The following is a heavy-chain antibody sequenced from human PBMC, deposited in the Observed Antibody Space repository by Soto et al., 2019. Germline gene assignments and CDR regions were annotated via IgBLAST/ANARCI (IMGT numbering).Heavy chain of an antibody. CDR1: GFTFSSYG. CDR3: AKDPSPYDFWSGRPYYYGMDV. Sequence: GGSLRLSCAASGFTFSSYGMHWVRQAPGKGLEWVAVISYDGSNKCYADSVKGRFTISRDNSKNTLYLQMNSLRAEDTAVYYCAKDPSPYDFWSGRPYYYGMDVWGQGTTVTVSS. J-gene: IGHJ6*02. V-gene: IGHV3-30*18. D-gene: IGHD3-3*01. CDR2: ISYDGSNK.